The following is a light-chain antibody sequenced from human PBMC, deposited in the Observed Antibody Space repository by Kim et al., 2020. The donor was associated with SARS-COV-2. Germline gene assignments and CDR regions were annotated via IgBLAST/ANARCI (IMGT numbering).Light chain of an antibody. CDR1: SNNVGFQG. Sequence: QTATLTCTGNSNNVGFQGAVWLQQHQGHPPQLLSYRNNKRPSGISERFSASRSGNTASPTITGLQPEDEADYYCSAWDSSLTGWVFGGGTQLTVL. J-gene: IGLJ3*02. V-gene: IGLV10-54*04. CDR3: SAWDSSLTGWV. CDR2: RNN.